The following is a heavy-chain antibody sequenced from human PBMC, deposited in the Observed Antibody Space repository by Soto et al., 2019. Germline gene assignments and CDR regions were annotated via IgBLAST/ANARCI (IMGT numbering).Heavy chain of an antibody. J-gene: IGHJ2*01. V-gene: IGHV3-74*01. CDR3: ARVTYYYDSSGYYWYFDL. CDR2: INSDGSST. Sequence: GGSLRLSCAASGFTFSSYWMHWVRQAPGKGLVWVSRINSDGSSTSYADSVKGRFTISRDNAKNTLYLQMNSLRAEDTAVYYCARVTYYYDSSGYYWYFDLWGRGTLVTVSS. CDR1: GFTFSSYW. D-gene: IGHD3-22*01.